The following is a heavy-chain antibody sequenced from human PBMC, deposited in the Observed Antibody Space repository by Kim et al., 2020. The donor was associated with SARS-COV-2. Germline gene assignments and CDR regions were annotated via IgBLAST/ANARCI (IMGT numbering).Heavy chain of an antibody. Sequence: SETLSLTCTVSGGSISSYYWSWIRQPPGKGLEWIGYIYYSGSTNYNPSLKSRVTISVDTSKNQFSLKLSSVTAADTAVYYCARSDDSSGYWGPPTLYAFDIWGQGTMVTVSS. D-gene: IGHD3-22*01. V-gene: IGHV4-59*01. CDR3: ARSDDSSGYWGPPTLYAFDI. CDR1: GGSISSYY. CDR2: IYYSGST. J-gene: IGHJ3*02.